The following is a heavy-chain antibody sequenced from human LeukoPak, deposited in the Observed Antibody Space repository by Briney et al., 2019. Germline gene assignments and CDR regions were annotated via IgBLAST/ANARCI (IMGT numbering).Heavy chain of an antibody. Sequence: PSETLSLTCTVSGGSVSSGTYYWSWIRQPPGKGLEWIGYIYYSGSTNYNPSLKSRVTISVDTSKNQFSLKLNSVTAADTAVYYCARDRVRGDSNPFFDYWGQGTLVTVSS. J-gene: IGHJ4*02. CDR1: GGSVSSGTYY. D-gene: IGHD4-11*01. CDR3: ARDRVRGDSNPFFDY. CDR2: IYYSGST. V-gene: IGHV4-61*01.